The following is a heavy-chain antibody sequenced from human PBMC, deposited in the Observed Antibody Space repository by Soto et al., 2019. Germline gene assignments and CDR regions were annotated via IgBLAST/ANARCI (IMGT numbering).Heavy chain of an antibody. CDR3: AKSGSSGWYGWFDP. J-gene: IGHJ5*02. V-gene: IGHV2-5*01. D-gene: IGHD6-19*01. CDR2: IYWNDDK. CDR1: GSSLRTSGVG. Sequence: QITLKESGPTLVKPTQTLPLTCIFSGSSLRTSGVGVGCIRQPPGKALEWLGFIYWNDDKRYSPSLKSRLTITKHTSKNQVVLTMTNMDPVETATYYCAKSGSSGWYGWFDPWGQGTLVTVSS.